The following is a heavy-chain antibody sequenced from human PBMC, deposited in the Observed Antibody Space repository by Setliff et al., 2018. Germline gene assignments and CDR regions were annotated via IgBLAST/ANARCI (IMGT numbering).Heavy chain of an antibody. V-gene: IGHV1-18*01. CDR3: ARDADNYDTSENPIFDY. J-gene: IGHJ4*02. CDR2: IFPKTGNT. D-gene: IGHD3-22*01. Sequence: GASVKVSCKASGYTFTNYGITWVRLAPGQGLEWMGWIFPKTGNTNYAHKLQGRVTMTTDTSTGTAYMELRNLRSDDTAVYYCARDADNYDTSENPIFDYWGQGTLVTVSS. CDR1: GYTFTNYG.